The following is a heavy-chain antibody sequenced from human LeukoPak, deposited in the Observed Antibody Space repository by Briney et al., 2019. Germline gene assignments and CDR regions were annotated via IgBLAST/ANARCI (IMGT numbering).Heavy chain of an antibody. CDR3: ARSPSFTVTFADY. CDR2: INHSGST. J-gene: IGHJ4*02. Sequence: SETLSLTCNVSGGSISSGGYYWSWIRQPPGKGLEWIGEINHSGSTNYNPSLKSRVTISVDTSKNQFSLKLSSVTAADTAVYYCARSPSFTVTFADYWGQGTLVTVSS. V-gene: IGHV4-39*07. CDR1: GGSISSGGYY. D-gene: IGHD4-17*01.